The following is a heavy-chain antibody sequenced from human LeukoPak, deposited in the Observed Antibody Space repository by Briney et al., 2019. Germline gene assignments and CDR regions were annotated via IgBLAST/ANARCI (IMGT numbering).Heavy chain of an antibody. D-gene: IGHD6-19*01. Sequence: GGSLRLSCAASGFTFSSYAMSWVRQAPGKGLEWVSAISGGGLSTYYADSVKGRSTISRDNSKNTLYLQMNSLRAEDTAVYYCAKVNTPPGYSSGWYSGWGQGTLVTVSS. CDR2: ISGGGLST. CDR3: AKVNTPPGYSSGWYSG. V-gene: IGHV3-23*01. J-gene: IGHJ4*02. CDR1: GFTFSSYA.